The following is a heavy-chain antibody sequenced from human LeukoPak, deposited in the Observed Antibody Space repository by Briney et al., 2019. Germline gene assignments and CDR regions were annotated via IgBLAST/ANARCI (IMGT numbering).Heavy chain of an antibody. CDR2: ISSSSSYI. Sequence: GGSLRLSCAASGFTFSSYSMNWVRQAPWKGLEWVSSISSSSSYIYYADSVKGRFTISRDNAKNSLYLQMNSLRAEDTAVYYCARELLGRRAWDYWGQGTLVTVSS. CDR3: ARELLGRRAWDY. D-gene: IGHD1-26*01. J-gene: IGHJ4*02. CDR1: GFTFSSYS. V-gene: IGHV3-21*01.